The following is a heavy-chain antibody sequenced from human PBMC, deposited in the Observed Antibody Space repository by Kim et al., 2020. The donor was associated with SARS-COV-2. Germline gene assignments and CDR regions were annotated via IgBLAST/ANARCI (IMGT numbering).Heavy chain of an antibody. CDR2: ISGSGGST. Sequence: GGSLRLSCAASGFTFSSYAMSWVRQAPGKGLEWVSAISGSGGSTYYADSVKGRFTISRDNSKNTLYLQMNSLRAEDTAVYYCAKGLSITMMVVVNLDYWGQGTLVTVSS. CDR1: GFTFSSYA. CDR3: AKGLSITMMVVVNLDY. V-gene: IGHV3-23*01. J-gene: IGHJ4*02. D-gene: IGHD3-22*01.